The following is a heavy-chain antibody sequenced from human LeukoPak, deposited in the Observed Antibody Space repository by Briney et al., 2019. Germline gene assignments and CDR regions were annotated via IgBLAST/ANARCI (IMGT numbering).Heavy chain of an antibody. Sequence: SGTLSLTCTVSGGSISSYYWSWIRQPPGKGLEWIGYIYYSGSTNYNPSLKSRVTISVDTSKNQFSLKLSSVTAADTAVYYCARRSYYKGMDVWGQGTTVTVSS. V-gene: IGHV4-59*08. CDR1: GGSISSYY. J-gene: IGHJ6*02. CDR3: ARRSYYKGMDV. CDR2: IYYSGST.